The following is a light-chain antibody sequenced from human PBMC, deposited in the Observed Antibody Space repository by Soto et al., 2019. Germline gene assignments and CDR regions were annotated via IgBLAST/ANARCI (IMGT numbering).Light chain of an antibody. Sequence: QSALTQPASVSGSPGQSITISCSGTRSDVGTYNYVSWYQQHPGKAPKLMIFEVSNRPSGVSSRFSGSKCGYTASLTISGLQAEDEADYYCNSYTTSDTYVFGTGTKLTVL. V-gene: IGLV2-14*01. CDR2: EVS. CDR1: RSDVGTYNY. CDR3: NSYTTSDTYV. J-gene: IGLJ1*01.